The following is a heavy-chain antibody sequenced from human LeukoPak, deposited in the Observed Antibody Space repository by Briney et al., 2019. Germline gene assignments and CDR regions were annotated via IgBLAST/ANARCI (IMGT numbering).Heavy chain of an antibody. Sequence: PSETLSLTCAVSGGSISSSTYYWGWIRQPPGKGLEWIGGIYYSGSTYYNPSLKSRVTISVDTSKNQFSLKLRSVTATDTAVYYCARLPGGYYYDSSGYYHDAFDIWGQGTTVTVSS. CDR1: GGSISSSTYY. J-gene: IGHJ3*02. CDR2: IYYSGST. CDR3: ARLPGGYYYDSSGYYHDAFDI. V-gene: IGHV4-39*01. D-gene: IGHD3-22*01.